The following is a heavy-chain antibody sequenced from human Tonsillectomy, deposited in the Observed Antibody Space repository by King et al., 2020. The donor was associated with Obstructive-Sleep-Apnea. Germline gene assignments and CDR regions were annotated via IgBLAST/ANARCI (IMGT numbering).Heavy chain of an antibody. CDR2: IYYSGST. V-gene: IGHV4-39*07. D-gene: IGHD6-19*01. CDR1: GGSISSSSYY. CDR3: AGGYSSGWYRDDY. J-gene: IGHJ4*02. Sequence: VQLQESGPGLVKPSETLSLTCTVSGGSISSSSYYWGWIRQPPGKGLEWIGNIYYSGSTSYNPSLKSPVTISVDTSKNQFSLKLNSVTAADTAVYYCAGGYSSGWYRDDYWGQGTLVTVSS.